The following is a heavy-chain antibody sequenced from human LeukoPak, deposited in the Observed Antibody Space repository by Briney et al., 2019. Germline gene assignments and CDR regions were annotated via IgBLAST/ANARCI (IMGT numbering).Heavy chain of an antibody. J-gene: IGHJ4*02. CDR3: ARDRPDYADYDEPDYYFDY. D-gene: IGHD4-17*01. Sequence: SVKVSCKASGGTFSSYAISWVRQAPGQGLEWMGGIIPIFGTANYAQKFQGRVTIAADESTSTAYMELSSLRSEDTAVYYCARDRPDYADYDEPDYYFDYWGQGTLVTVSS. CDR1: GGTFSSYA. CDR2: IIPIFGTA. V-gene: IGHV1-69*01.